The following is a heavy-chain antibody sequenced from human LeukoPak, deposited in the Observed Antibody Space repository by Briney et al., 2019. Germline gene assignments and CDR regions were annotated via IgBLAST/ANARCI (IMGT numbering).Heavy chain of an antibody. CDR2: LYYNGSA. CDR3: ARAGGIRTAALDLDY. Sequence: SETLSLTCTVSGGSISSGDYYWSWIRQPPGKGLEWIGNLYYNGSANHNPSLKSRVTISSDTSKNQFSLKLTSVTAADTAVYYCARAGGIRTAALDLDYWGQGTLVTVSS. J-gene: IGHJ4*02. D-gene: IGHD6-25*01. CDR1: GGSISSGDYY. V-gene: IGHV4-61*08.